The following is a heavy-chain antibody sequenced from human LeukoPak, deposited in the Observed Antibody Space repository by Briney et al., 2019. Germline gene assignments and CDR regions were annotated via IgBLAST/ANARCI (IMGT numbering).Heavy chain of an antibody. CDR1: GYTFTSYG. Sequence: ASVKVSCKASGYTFTSYGISWVRQAPGQGLEGMGWISAYNGNTNYAQKLQGRVTMTTDTSTSTAYMELRSRRSDDTGVYYCARDLLHLGELAVAYWGQGTLVTVSS. D-gene: IGHD3-16*01. CDR3: ARDLLHLGELAVAY. J-gene: IGHJ4*02. V-gene: IGHV1-18*01. CDR2: ISAYNGNT.